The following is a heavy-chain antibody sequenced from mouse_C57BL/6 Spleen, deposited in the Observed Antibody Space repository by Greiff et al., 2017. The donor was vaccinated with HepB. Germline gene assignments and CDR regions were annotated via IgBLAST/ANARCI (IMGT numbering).Heavy chain of an antibody. CDR1: GYTFTDYY. Sequence: EVQLQQSGPELVKPGASVKISCKASGYTFTDYYMNWVKQSHGKSLEWIGDINPNNGGTSYNQKFKGKATLTVDKSSSTAYMERRSLTSEDSAVYYCASSSYGAMDYWGQGTSVTVSS. CDR2: INPNNGGT. V-gene: IGHV1-26*01. CDR3: ASSSYGAMDY. D-gene: IGHD1-1*01. J-gene: IGHJ4*01.